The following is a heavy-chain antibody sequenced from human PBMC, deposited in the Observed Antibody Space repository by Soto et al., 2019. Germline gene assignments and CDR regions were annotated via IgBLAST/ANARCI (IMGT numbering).Heavy chain of an antibody. CDR2: IWYDGSNK. V-gene: IGHV3-33*01. CDR1: GFTFSSYG. D-gene: IGHD3-10*01. CDR3: ARGRVAYYYYYYGMDV. J-gene: IGHJ6*02. Sequence: GGSLRLSCAASGFTFSSYGMHWVRQAPCKGLEWVAVIWYDGSNKYYADSVKGRFTISRDNSKNTLYLQMNSLRAKDTAVYCCARGRVAYYYYYYGMDVWGQGTTVTVSS.